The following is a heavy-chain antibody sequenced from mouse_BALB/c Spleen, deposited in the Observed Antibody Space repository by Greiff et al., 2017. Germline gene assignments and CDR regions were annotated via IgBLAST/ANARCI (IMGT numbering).Heavy chain of an antibody. J-gene: IGHJ2*01. V-gene: IGHV14-1*02. Sequence: EVQLQQSGAELVRPGALVKLSCTASGFNIKDSYMYWVKQRPEQGLEWIAWIDPENGNTIYDPNFQGKASITADTSSNTAYLQLSSLTSEDTAVYYCARKEYGRGLDYWGKGTTHTDPS. CDR3: ARKEYGRGLDY. D-gene: IGHD1-1*01. CDR1: GFNIKDSY. CDR2: IDPENGNT.